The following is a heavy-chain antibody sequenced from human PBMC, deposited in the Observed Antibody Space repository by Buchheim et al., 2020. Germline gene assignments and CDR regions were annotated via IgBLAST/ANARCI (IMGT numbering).Heavy chain of an antibody. CDR1: GFTFSSYG. CDR2: ISYDGSNK. J-gene: IGHJ4*02. CDR3: TTVRRSDFDY. V-gene: IGHV3-30*03. D-gene: IGHD1-1*01. Sequence: QVQLVESGGGVVQPGRSLRLSCAASGFTFSSYGMHWVRQAPGKGLEWVAVISYDGSNKYYADSVKGRFTISRDNSKNTLYLQMNSLRAEDTAVYYCTTVRRSDFDYWGQGTL.